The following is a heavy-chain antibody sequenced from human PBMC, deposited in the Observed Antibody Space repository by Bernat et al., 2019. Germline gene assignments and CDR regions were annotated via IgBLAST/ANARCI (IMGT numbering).Heavy chain of an antibody. CDR2: ISGSGGST. CDR1: GFTFSSYA. CDR3: RSEWHMITFGGVPDY. Sequence: EVQLLESGGGLVQPGGSLRLSCAASGFTFSSYAMSWVRQAPGKGLEWVSAISGSGGSTYYAASVKGRFTISRDNSKNTLYLQMNSLRAEDTAVYYCRSEWHMITFGGVPDYWGQGTLVTVSS. D-gene: IGHD3-16*01. V-gene: IGHV3-23*01. J-gene: IGHJ4*02.